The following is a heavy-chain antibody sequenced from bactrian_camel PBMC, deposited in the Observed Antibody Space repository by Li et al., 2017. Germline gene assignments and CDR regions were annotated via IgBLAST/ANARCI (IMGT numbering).Heavy chain of an antibody. D-gene: IGHD3*01. J-gene: IGHJ4*01. CDR2: IYLGGGNT. Sequence: QLVESGGGSVQAGGSLRLSCVASGHTYSNYCMAWFRQAPGQEREGVATIYLGGGNTYYTDSVKGRVTISHDSAKNTVYLQMNTLKPEDTAMYYCAADTSCRIMTALQPLGEINWGQGTQVTVS. CDR3: AADTSCRIMTALQPLGEIN. CDR1: GHTYSNYC. V-gene: IGHV3S25*01.